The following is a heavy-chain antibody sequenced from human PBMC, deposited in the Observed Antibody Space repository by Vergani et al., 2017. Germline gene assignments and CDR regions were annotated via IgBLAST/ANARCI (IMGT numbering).Heavy chain of an antibody. CDR1: GYTFSSQA. J-gene: IGHJ6*02. V-gene: IGHV1-69*18. CDR3: SNCGGDCYFYNGVDV. Sequence: QVQLVQSGAEVKKPGASVKVSCKASGYTFSSQAFSWVRQAPGQGLEWIGRIIPNFDTTMYAQRFQGRVTITADEVASIAYMELSRLTSEDTAVYYCSNCGGDCYFYNGVDVWGQGTTVTVSS. D-gene: IGHD2-21*02. CDR2: IIPNFDTT.